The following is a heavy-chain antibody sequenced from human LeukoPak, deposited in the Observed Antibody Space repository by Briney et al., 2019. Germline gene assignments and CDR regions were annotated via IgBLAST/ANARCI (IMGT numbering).Heavy chain of an antibody. CDR1: GGSFSGYY. Sequence: SETLSLTCAVYGGSFSGYYWSWIRQPPGKGLEWIGEINHSGSTNYNPSLKSRVTISVDTSKNQFSLKLSSVTAADTAVYYCARGQRGYSYGPYYYYYGMDVWGQGTTVTVSS. V-gene: IGHV4-34*01. CDR3: ARGQRGYSYGPYYYYYGMDV. D-gene: IGHD5-18*01. CDR2: INHSGST. J-gene: IGHJ6*02.